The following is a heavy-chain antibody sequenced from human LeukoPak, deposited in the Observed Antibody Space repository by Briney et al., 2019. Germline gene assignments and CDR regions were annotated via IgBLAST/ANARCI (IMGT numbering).Heavy chain of an antibody. V-gene: IGHV3-48*03. CDR1: GFTFSSYE. J-gene: IGHJ4*02. Sequence: PGGSLRLSCAASGFTFSSYEMNWVRQAPGKGLEWVSYINSSGSTIYYADSVKGRFTISRDNAKNSLYLQMNSLRAEDTAVYYCARDPACDYWGQGTLVTVSS. CDR3: ARDPACDY. CDR2: INSSGSTI.